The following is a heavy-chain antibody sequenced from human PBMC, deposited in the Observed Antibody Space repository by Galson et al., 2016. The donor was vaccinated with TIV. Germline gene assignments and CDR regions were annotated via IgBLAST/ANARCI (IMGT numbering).Heavy chain of an antibody. CDR3: AREVAHVDSVRRNADASDI. CDR1: GDTFSSLS. D-gene: IGHD5-18*01. V-gene: IGHV1-69*08. Sequence: SVKVSCKASGDTFSSLSIIWVRQAPGQGLEWMGRIIPLLERSNYAQTFQGRVTITADKSTSTTYMELSSLSADDTAVYYCAREVAHVDSVRRNADASDIWGQGTMVTVAS. J-gene: IGHJ3*02. CDR2: IIPLLERS.